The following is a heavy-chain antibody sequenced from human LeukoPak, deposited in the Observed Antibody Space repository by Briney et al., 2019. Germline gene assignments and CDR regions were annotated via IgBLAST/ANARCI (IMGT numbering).Heavy chain of an antibody. J-gene: IGHJ6*03. CDR1: GYSISSGYY. CDR3: ARAHSSTRDYYYYMDV. Sequence: TSETLSLTCTVSGYSISSGYYWGWIRQPPGKGLEWIGSIYHSGSTYYNPSLKSRVTISVDTSKNQFSLKLSSVTAADTAVYYCARAHSSTRDYYYYMDVWGKGTTVTVSS. V-gene: IGHV4-38-2*02. CDR2: IYHSGST. D-gene: IGHD2-2*01.